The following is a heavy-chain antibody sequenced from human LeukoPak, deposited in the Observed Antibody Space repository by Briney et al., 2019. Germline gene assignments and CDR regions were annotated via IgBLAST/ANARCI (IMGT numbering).Heavy chain of an antibody. CDR2: IYTSGST. CDR3: ARDSRYSYGYSYYYYMDG. D-gene: IGHD5-18*01. CDR1: GGSISSYY. V-gene: IGHV4-4*07. J-gene: IGHJ6*03. Sequence: SETLSLTCTVSGGSISSYYWSWIRQPPGKGLEWIGRIYTSGSTNYNPSLKSRVTISVDKSKNQFSLKLSSVTAADTAVYYCARDSRYSYGYSYYYYMDGWGKGTTVTVSS.